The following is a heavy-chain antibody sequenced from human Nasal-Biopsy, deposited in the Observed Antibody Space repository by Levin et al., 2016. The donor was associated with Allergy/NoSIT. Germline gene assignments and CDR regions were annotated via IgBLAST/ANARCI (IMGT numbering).Heavy chain of an antibody. D-gene: IGHD6-19*01. CDR2: ISGGGNSI. J-gene: IGHJ4*02. V-gene: IGHV3-23*01. CDR1: GFTFSSYA. CDR3: AKDESRSGWLKGNYLDY. Sequence: LSLTCAASGFTFSSYAMSWVRQTPGKGLEWVSGISGGGNSIDYADSVKGRFTISRDNSKNTLYLQMNSLRAEDTATYYCAKDESRSGWLKGNYLDYWGQGSLVTVSS.